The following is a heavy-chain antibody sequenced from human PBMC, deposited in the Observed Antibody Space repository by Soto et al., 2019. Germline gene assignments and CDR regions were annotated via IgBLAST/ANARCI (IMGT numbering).Heavy chain of an antibody. CDR2: ISYDGSNK. J-gene: IGHJ6*02. D-gene: IGHD2-2*01. CDR1: GVTFNRYA. Sequence: QAQLVESGGXMVQPGRSLRLSCVASGVTFNRYAMHWVRQAPGKGLEWVAVISYDGSNKYYADSVKGRFTISRDNSNNTLYLQINTLKAEDSAVYYCARDHQYQLPSDVWGQGTTVTVS. V-gene: IGHV3-30*04. CDR3: ARDHQYQLPSDV.